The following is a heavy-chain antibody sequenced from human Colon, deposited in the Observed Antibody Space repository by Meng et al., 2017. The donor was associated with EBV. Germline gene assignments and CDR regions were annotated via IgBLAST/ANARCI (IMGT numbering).Heavy chain of an antibody. CDR2: IHHSGSA. CDR3: ASFDHIPRRNYFDY. V-gene: IGHV4-30-4*01. CDR1: GVSMSSGNYY. J-gene: IGHJ4*02. Sequence: LGVGVWGPYRTRWRSCTFAGVSMSSGNYYWSWSRQPPRNGLEWIGYIHHSGSAYYNPSLKSQVAISVDTSNNQFSLNLNSMTSADTAVYYCASFDHIPRRNYFDYWGQGTLVTVSS. D-gene: IGHD2-21*01.